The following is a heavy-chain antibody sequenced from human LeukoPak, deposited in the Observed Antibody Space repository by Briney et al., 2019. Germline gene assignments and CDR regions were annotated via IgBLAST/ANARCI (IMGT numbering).Heavy chain of an antibody. J-gene: IGHJ5*02. Sequence: GGSLRLSCAASGFTFSSYSMNWVRQAPGKGLEWVSSISSSSSYIYHADSVKGRFTISRDNSKNTLYLQMNSLRAEDTAVYYCAKGTSYNWNDGWFDPWGNGILVTVSS. V-gene: IGHV3-21*01. D-gene: IGHD1-20*01. CDR2: ISSSSSYI. CDR1: GFTFSSYS. CDR3: AKGTSYNWNDGWFDP.